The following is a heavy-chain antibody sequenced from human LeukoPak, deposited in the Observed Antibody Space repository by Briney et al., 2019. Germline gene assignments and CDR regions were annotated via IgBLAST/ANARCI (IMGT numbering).Heavy chain of an antibody. CDR2: ISAYNGNT. D-gene: IGHD2-2*02. CDR1: GYTFTSYG. Sequence: ASVKVSCKASGYTFTSYGISWVRQAPGQGLEWMGWISAYNGNTNYAKKLQGRVTMTTDTSTSTAYMELRSLRSDDTAVYYCARDLVYCSSTSCYTGLDYWGQGTLVTVSS. CDR3: ARDLVYCSSTSCYTGLDY. V-gene: IGHV1-18*01. J-gene: IGHJ4*02.